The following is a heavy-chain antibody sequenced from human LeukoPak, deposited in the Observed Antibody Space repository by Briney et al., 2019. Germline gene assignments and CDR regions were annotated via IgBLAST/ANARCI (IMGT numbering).Heavy chain of an antibody. D-gene: IGHD3-22*01. J-gene: IGHJ4*02. V-gene: IGHV1-3*01. CDR2: INGGSGNT. CDR3: ANPRYDSSGYYYVD. CDR1: GYTFIDYT. Sequence: ASVKVSCKASGYTFIDYTMHWLHQAPGQRLDWMGWINGGSGNTKYSPEFQGRMTITRDTSASTGYMELSSLRSEDTAVYYCANPRYDSSGYYYVDWGQGTLVTVSS.